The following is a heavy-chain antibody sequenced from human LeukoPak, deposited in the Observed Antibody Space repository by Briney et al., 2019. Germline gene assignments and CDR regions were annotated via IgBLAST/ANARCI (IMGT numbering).Heavy chain of an antibody. D-gene: IGHD2-2*02. CDR1: GYTFINYY. Sequence: ASVKVSCKASGYTFINYYVHWVRQAPGQGFEWMGKINPRGGTTEYAQNFQGRVTMTRDTSTSTVYMELSSLRSDDTAVYYCARVGYCSSADCYRYFYGMDVWGQGTTVTVSS. CDR3: ARVGYCSSADCYRYFYGMDV. V-gene: IGHV1-46*01. J-gene: IGHJ6*02. CDR2: INPRGGTT.